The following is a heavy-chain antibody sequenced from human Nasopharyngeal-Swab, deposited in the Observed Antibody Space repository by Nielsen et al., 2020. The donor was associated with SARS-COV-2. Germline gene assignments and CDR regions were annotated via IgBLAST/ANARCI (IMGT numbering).Heavy chain of an antibody. Sequence: GESLKISCAASGFTFSGYWMSWVRQAPGKGLEWVANIKQDGSEKYYVDSVKGRFTISRDNAKNSLYLQMNSLRAEDTAVYYCARDGLRFLEWLAHDYWGQGTLVTVSS. CDR1: GFTFSGYW. J-gene: IGHJ4*02. CDR2: IKQDGSEK. CDR3: ARDGLRFLEWLAHDY. D-gene: IGHD3-3*01. V-gene: IGHV3-7*01.